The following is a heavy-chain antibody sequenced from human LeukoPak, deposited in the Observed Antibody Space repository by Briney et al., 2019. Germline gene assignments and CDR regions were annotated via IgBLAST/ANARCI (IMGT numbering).Heavy chain of an antibody. V-gene: IGHV4-31*03. D-gene: IGHD5-18*01. CDR1: GGSISRGGYY. Sequence: SETLSLTCTVSGGSISRGGYYWSWIRQHPGKGLEWIGYIYYSGSTYYNPSLKSRVTISVDTSKNQFSLKLSSVTAADTAVYYCARDKRIQLSDAFDIWGQGTMVTVSS. J-gene: IGHJ3*02. CDR3: ARDKRIQLSDAFDI. CDR2: IYYSGST.